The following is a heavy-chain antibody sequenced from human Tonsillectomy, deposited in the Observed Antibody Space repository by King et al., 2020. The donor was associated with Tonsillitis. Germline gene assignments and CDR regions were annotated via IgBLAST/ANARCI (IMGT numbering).Heavy chain of an antibody. V-gene: IGHV4-31*03. CDR3: ARTGTRLSVGDY. CDR1: GGSISSGGYY. CDR2: IYYTGST. D-gene: IGHD3-16*01. Sequence: LQLQESGPGLVKPSQTLSLTCTVSGGSISSGGYYWSCIRQHPGKGLEWIGYIYYTGSTYYNPSLKGRVTISLDTSKNQFSLKLSSVTAADTAVYYCARTGTRLSVGDYWGQGTLVTVSS. J-gene: IGHJ4*02.